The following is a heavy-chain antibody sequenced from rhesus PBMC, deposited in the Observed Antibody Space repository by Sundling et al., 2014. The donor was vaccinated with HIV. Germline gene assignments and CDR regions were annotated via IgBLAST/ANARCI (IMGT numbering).Heavy chain of an antibody. Sequence: QVQLQESGPGLVKPSETLSLTCGVSGGSISGNYYWTWIRQPPGKGLEYIGYFSGSSGTVHYSPSLKNRVTISKDTSKNQFSLTLSSVTAADTAVYYCAREDCTSTTCFLDYWGQGVLVTVSS. CDR3: AREDCTSTTCFLDY. CDR2: FSGSSGTV. CDR1: GGSISGNYY. J-gene: IGHJ4*01. D-gene: IGHD2-2*01. V-gene: IGHV4-99*02.